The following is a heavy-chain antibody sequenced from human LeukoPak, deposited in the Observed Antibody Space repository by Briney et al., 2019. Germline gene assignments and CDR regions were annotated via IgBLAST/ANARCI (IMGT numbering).Heavy chain of an antibody. D-gene: IGHD2-15*01. CDR1: GYTFTSYG. Sequence: ASVKVSCKASGYTFTSYGISWVRQAPGQGLAWMGWISAYNGNTNYAQKLQGRVTMTTDTSTSTAYMELRSLRSDDTAVYYCARPAIYCSGGSCSYYFDYWGQGTLVTVSS. CDR2: ISAYNGNT. CDR3: ARPAIYCSGGSCSYYFDY. J-gene: IGHJ4*02. V-gene: IGHV1-18*01.